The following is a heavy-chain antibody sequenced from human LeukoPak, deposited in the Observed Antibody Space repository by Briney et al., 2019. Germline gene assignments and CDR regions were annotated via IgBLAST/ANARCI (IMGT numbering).Heavy chain of an antibody. Sequence: SETLSLTCAVSGYSISSGYYWGWIRQPPGKGLEWIGSIYHSGSTYYNPSLKSPVTISVDTSKNQFSLRLSSVTAADTAVYYCARLAVAGNTGYYFDFWGQGTLVTASS. CDR3: ARLAVAGNTGYYFDF. V-gene: IGHV4-38-2*01. CDR1: GYSISSGYY. J-gene: IGHJ4*02. CDR2: IYHSGST. D-gene: IGHD6-19*01.